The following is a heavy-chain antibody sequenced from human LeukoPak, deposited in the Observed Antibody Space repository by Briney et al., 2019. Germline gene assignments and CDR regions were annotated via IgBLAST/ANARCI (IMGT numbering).Heavy chain of an antibody. J-gene: IGHJ4*02. CDR3: ARDGGYSGYGDY. Sequence: PGGSLRLSWAASGFTFSYAMHWVRQAPGKGLEYVSAISSNGGSTYYANSVKGRFTISRDNSKNTLYLQMGSLRAEDMAVYYCARDGGYSGYGDYWGQGTLVTVSS. V-gene: IGHV3-64*01. CDR2: ISSNGGST. CDR1: GFTFSYA. D-gene: IGHD5-12*01.